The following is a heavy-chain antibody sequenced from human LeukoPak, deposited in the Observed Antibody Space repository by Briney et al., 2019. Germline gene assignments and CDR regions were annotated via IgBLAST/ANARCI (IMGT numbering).Heavy chain of an antibody. CDR1: GLTFSRHW. D-gene: IGHD3-9*01. J-gene: IGHJ4*02. Sequence: GGSLRLSCAASGLTFSRHWMSWVRQAPGKGLEWVANIKPDGSEKYYVDSVRGRFTISRDNSRSSLYLQMNNLGVEDTALYYCASRPPTGYAYLGVFDYGGQGTLVTVSS. CDR2: IKPDGSEK. V-gene: IGHV3-7*01. CDR3: ASRPPTGYAYLGVFDY.